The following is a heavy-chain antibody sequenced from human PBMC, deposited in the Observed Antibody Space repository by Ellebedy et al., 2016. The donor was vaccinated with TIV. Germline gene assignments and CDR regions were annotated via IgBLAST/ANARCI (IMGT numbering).Heavy chain of an antibody. CDR2: IYYSGST. J-gene: IGHJ6*03. D-gene: IGHD2-21*01. CDR1: GGSISSYY. CDR3: ARGTLWWPNYSYYYYMDV. V-gene: IGHV4-59*12. Sequence: SETLSLXXTVSGGSISSYYWSWIRQPPGKGLEWIGYIYYSGSTNYNPSLKSRVTISVDTSKNQFSLKLSSVTAADTAVYYCARGTLWWPNYSYYYYMDVWGKGTTVTVSS.